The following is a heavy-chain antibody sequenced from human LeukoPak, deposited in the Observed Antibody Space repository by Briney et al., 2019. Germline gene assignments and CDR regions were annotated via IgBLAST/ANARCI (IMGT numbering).Heavy chain of an antibody. CDR3: AKDPTTVTAYPDY. D-gene: IGHD4-17*01. CDR2: VSSDGGIK. J-gene: IGHJ4*02. Sequence: GGSLRLSCVVSGFTFTNYVVHWVRQAPGKGLEWVTLVSSDGGIKYYADSVKGRFSVSRDNSKNTLYLQMNSLRAEDTAVYYCAKDPTTVTAYPDYWGQGTLVTVSS. CDR1: GFTFTNYV. V-gene: IGHV3-30-3*01.